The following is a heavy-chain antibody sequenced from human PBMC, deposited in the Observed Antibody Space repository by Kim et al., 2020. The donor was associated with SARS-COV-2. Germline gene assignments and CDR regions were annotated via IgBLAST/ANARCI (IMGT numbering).Heavy chain of an antibody. Sequence: SETLSLTCTVSGGSISSSSYYWGWIRQPPGKGLEWIGSIYYSGSTYYNPSLKSRVTISVDTSKNQFSLKLSSVTAADTAVYYCARRVRGEYSYGYWYFDLWGRGTLVTVSS. CDR3: ARRVRGEYSYGYWYFDL. J-gene: IGHJ2*01. CDR1: GGSISSSSYY. V-gene: IGHV4-39*01. D-gene: IGHD5-18*01. CDR2: IYYSGST.